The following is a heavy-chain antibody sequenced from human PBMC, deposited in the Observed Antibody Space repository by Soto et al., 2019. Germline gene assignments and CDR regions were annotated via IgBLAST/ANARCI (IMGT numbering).Heavy chain of an antibody. J-gene: IGHJ6*02. D-gene: IGHD3-22*01. CDR1: GFTFSSYG. CDR2: ISYDGSNK. V-gene: IGHV3-30*18. Sequence: GGSLRLSCAASGFTFSSYGMHWVRQAPGKGLEWVAVISYDGSNKYYADSVKGRFTISRDNSKNTLYLQMNSLRAEDTAVYYCAKDRKIVVVNSTYYGMDVWGQGTTVTVSS. CDR3: AKDRKIVVVNSTYYGMDV.